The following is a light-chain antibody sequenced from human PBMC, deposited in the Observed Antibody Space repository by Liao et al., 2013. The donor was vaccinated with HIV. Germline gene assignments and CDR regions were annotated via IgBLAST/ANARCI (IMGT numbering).Light chain of an antibody. CDR2: YDT. J-gene: IGLJ2*01. Sequence: SYVLTQSPSVSVAPGKTATIPCGGDNLGSKTVHWYQQKPGQAPVVVISYDTDRPSGIPARFSGSKSGNSATLTITRVEAGDEADYFCHVWDRTSDHPVFGGGTKLTVL. CDR3: HVWDRTSDHPV. V-gene: IGLV3-21*04. CDR1: NLGSKT.